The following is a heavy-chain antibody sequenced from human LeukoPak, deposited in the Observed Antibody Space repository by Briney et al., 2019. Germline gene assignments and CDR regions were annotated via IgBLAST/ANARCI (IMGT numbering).Heavy chain of an antibody. J-gene: IGHJ5*02. Sequence: GASLRLSCAASGFTFSSYAMSWVRQAPGKGLEWVSAISGSGGSTYYADSVKGRFTISRDNSKNAPYLQMNSLRAEDTAVYYCAKTGGLQFDPWGQGTLVTVSS. CDR3: AKTGGLQFDP. V-gene: IGHV3-23*01. CDR1: GFTFSSYA. CDR2: ISGSGGST. D-gene: IGHD3-10*01.